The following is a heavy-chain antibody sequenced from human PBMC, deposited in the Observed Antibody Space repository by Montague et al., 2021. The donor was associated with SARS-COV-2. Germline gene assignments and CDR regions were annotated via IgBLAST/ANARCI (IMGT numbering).Heavy chain of an antibody. CDR1: GDNVSTNSGT. V-gene: IGHV6-1*01. CDR2: IYYRSEWYS. Sequence: CAISGDNVSTNSGTWNWVRLSPSTRLEWLGRIYYRSEWYSDYSVSVKSRISINPDTSKNQFSLQLNSVTPEDTAVYYCARAERGSCGDGNCYQYFFNYWGQGTLVTVSS. J-gene: IGHJ4*02. CDR3: ARAERGSCGDGNCYQYFFNY. D-gene: IGHD2-15*01.